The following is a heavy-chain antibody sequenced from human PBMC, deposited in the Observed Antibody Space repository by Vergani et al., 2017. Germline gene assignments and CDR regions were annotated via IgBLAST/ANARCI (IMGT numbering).Heavy chain of an antibody. CDR3: ATDLSLISSDIVVVPASDYYGMDV. D-gene: IGHD2-2*01. V-gene: IGHV1-69-2*01. CDR1: GYTFTDYY. J-gene: IGHJ6*02. CDR2: VDPEDGET. Sequence: EVQLVQSGAEVKKPGATAKISCKVSGYTFTDYYMHWVQQAPGKGLEWMGLVDPEDGETIYAEKFQGRVTITADTSTDTAYMELSSLRSEDTAVYYCATDLSLISSDIVVVPASDYYGMDVWGQGTTVTVSS.